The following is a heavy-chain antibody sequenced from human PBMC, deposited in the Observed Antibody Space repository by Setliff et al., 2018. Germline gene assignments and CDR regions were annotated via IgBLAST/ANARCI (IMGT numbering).Heavy chain of an antibody. CDR1: GGSISSGGYY. V-gene: IGHV4-31*03. CDR2: IYYSGSTS. CDR3: ARMSGFLYMDV. D-gene: IGHD3-3*01. J-gene: IGHJ6*03. Sequence: SETLSLTCTVSGGSISSGGYYWSWIRQHPGKGLEWIGYIYYSGSTSYYNPSLKSRVTISIDASKRQFSLKLTSVTAADTAVYYCARMSGFLYMDVWGKGTTVTV.